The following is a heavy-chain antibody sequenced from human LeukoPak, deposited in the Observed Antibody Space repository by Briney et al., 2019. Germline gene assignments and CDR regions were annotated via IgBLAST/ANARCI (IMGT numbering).Heavy chain of an antibody. Sequence: ASVKVSCKASGYTFTDYYMHWVRQAPGQGLEWMGWINPNSGGTNYARKFQGRVSMTRDTSISTAYMELSRLTSDDTAMYYCARVRGPTVAGTDLRRVLAYWGQGPLVTLSS. D-gene: IGHD6-19*01. CDR3: ARVRGPTVAGTDLRRVLAY. J-gene: IGHJ4*02. V-gene: IGHV1-2*02. CDR2: INPNSGGT. CDR1: GYTFTDYY.